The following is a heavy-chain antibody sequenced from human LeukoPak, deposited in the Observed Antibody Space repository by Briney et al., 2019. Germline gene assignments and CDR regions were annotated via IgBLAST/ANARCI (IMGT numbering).Heavy chain of an antibody. Sequence: SETLSLTCTVSGGSISSFYWSWIRQPPGKGLEWIGCIYYTGTTNYNPSLKSRVTISVDTSKNQFSLKLSSVTAADTAVYYCARLVAGGYYFDYWGQGTLVTVSS. V-gene: IGHV4-59*08. CDR2: IYYTGTT. J-gene: IGHJ4*02. CDR3: ARLVAGGYYFDY. D-gene: IGHD2-2*01. CDR1: GGSISSFY.